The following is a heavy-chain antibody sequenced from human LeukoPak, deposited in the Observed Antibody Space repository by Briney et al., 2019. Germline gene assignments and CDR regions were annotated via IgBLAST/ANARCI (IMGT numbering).Heavy chain of an antibody. CDR1: GFTFSSYA. CDR2: ISHDGSNK. J-gene: IGHJ4*02. Sequence: GGSLRLSCEASGFTFSSYAMHWVRQAPGKGLEWVAIISHDGSNKYYADSVKGRFTISRDNSKNTLYLQMNSLGAEDTAVCYCARDVSAVGGLERPATLGYWGQGTLVTVSS. CDR3: ARDVSAVGGLERPATLGY. V-gene: IGHV3-30-3*01. D-gene: IGHD1-1*01.